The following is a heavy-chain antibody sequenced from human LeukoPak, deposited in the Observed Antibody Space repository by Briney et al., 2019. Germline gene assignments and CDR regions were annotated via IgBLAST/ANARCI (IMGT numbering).Heavy chain of an antibody. CDR3: ARSHSRTVGAIPSY. Sequence: GASVKVSCKASGGTFSSYAISWVRQAPGQGLEWMGWINPNSGGTNYAQKFQGRVTMTRDTSISTAYMELSRLRSDDTAVYYCARSHSRTVGAIPSYWGQGTLVTVSS. D-gene: IGHD1-26*01. V-gene: IGHV1-2*02. J-gene: IGHJ4*02. CDR2: INPNSGGT. CDR1: GGTFSSYA.